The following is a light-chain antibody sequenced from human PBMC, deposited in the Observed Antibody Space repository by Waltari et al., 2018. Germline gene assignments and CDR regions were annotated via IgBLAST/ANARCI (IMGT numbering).Light chain of an antibody. CDR1: QSVNSW. J-gene: IGKJ1*01. CDR3: QQYNRYST. Sequence: DIQMTQSPSTLSASVGDRVAITCRASQSVNSWLAWYQQKPGKAPKFLIYKASIFESGVPSRFSGSGSGTEFTLTISNLQPDDVATYYCQQYNRYSTFGQGTKVELK. V-gene: IGKV1-5*03. CDR2: KAS.